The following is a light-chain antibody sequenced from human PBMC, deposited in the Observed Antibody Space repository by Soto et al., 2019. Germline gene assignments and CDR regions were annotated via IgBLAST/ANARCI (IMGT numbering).Light chain of an antibody. CDR1: SNDVGAYNY. Sequence: QSVLTQPASVSGSPGQSITISCTGTSNDVGAYNYVSWYQQHPGKAPKLMIYDVSNRPSGISDRFSVSKSGNTASLTISNLQADDEADYYCSSYTSSGTYVFGTGTKVTVL. CDR2: DVS. CDR3: SSYTSSGTYV. V-gene: IGLV2-14*01. J-gene: IGLJ1*01.